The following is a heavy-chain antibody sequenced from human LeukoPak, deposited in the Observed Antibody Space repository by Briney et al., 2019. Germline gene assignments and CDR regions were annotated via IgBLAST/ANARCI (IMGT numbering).Heavy chain of an antibody. CDR2: IYYSGST. CDR1: GFTVSGNY. J-gene: IGHJ4*02. Sequence: PGGSLRLSCAASGFTVSGNYMSWVRQAPGKGLEWIGSIYYSGSTYYNPSLKSRVTISVDTSKNQFSLKLSSVTAADTAVYYCARRPVGGGIDYWGQGTLVTVSS. D-gene: IGHD3-16*01. CDR3: ARRPVGGGIDY. V-gene: IGHV4-38-2*01.